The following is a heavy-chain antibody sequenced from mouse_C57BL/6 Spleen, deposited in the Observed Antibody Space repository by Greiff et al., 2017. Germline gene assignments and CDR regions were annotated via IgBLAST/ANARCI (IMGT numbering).Heavy chain of an antibody. CDR2: IDPETGGT. D-gene: IGHD2-1*01. CDR1: GYTFTDYE. J-gene: IGHJ2*01. Sequence: QVQLQQSGAELVRPGASVTLSCKASGYTFTDYEMHWVKQTPVHGLEWIGAIDPETGGTAYNQKFKGKAILTADKSSSTAYMELRSLTSEDSAVYYSTRRGNFYFDYWGQGTTLTVSS. CDR3: TRRGNFYFDY. V-gene: IGHV1-15*01.